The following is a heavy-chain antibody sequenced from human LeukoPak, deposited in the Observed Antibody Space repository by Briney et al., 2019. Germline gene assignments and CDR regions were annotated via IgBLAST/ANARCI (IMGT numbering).Heavy chain of an antibody. Sequence: GGSPRLSCAASGFDFSTYAINWVRQAPGKGLEWVSSISTMSNYIFYGDSVKGRFTISRDNAKNSVYLQMNSLRPEDTAVYYCSRDRLGGLDLWGQGTLVTVSS. J-gene: IGHJ5*02. D-gene: IGHD5-12*01. CDR2: ISTMSNYI. V-gene: IGHV3-21*01. CDR1: GFDFSTYA. CDR3: SRDRLGGLDL.